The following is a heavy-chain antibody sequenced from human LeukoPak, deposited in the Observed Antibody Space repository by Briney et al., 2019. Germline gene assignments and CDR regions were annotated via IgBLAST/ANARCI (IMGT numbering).Heavy chain of an antibody. Sequence: PSEALSLTCSVSDGSIRTYYWSWIRQSPGQGLEWIGNIYYRGDINYNPSLKSRVIISIDTSKNQFSLKVTSLTAADTAVYYCATNKDWAEADWGQGTLVIVSS. D-gene: IGHD3/OR15-3a*01. J-gene: IGHJ4*02. V-gene: IGHV4-59*03. CDR2: IYYRGDI. CDR3: ATNKDWAEAD. CDR1: DGSIRTYY.